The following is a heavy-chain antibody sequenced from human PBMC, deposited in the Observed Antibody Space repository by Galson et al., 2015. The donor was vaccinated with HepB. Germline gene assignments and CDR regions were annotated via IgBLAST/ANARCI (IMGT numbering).Heavy chain of an antibody. CDR2: INLSGDFT. CDR3: ARGCNSRDLSLYY. CDR1: RYPFTTYT. D-gene: IGHD6-13*01. J-gene: IGHJ4*02. V-gene: IGHV1-46*01. Sequence: SCKASRYPFTTYTRHWVRQPPGQGLAWMGVINLSGDFTNYTQTFQGRVTMTTDRSTTTVYMELRSLRSADTALYFCARGCNSRDLSLYYWGQGTLVTVSS.